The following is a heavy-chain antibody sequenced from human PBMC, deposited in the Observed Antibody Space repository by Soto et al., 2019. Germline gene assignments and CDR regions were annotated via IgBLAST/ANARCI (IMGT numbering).Heavy chain of an antibody. CDR3: AKLQHSSSLGMGWFDP. CDR1: GFTFSSYG. J-gene: IGHJ5*02. Sequence: QVQLVESGGGVVQPGRSLRLSCAASGFTFSSYGMHWVRQAPGKGLEWVAVISYDGSNKYYADSVKGRFTISRDNSKNTPYLQMNSLRAEDTAVYYCAKLQHSSSLGMGWFDPWGQGTLVTVSS. D-gene: IGHD3-16*01. V-gene: IGHV3-30*18. CDR2: ISYDGSNK.